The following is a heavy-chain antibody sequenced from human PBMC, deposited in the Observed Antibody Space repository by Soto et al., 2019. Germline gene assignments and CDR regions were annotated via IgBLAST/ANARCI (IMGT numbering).Heavy chain of an antibody. CDR2: IKSRADGGTT. V-gene: IGHV3-15*01. D-gene: IGHD6-19*01. J-gene: IGHJ4*02. CDR1: GFTFTKAW. Sequence: EVQLVESGGGLVKPGGSLRLSCAASGFTFTKAWMTWVRQTPGKGLEWVGRIKSRADGGTTDYAASVKDRSIISRDDSNDTLYLHMNRLKTDDTAVYYCTTASQWLPPYSWGQGALVTVSS. CDR3: TTASQWLPPYS.